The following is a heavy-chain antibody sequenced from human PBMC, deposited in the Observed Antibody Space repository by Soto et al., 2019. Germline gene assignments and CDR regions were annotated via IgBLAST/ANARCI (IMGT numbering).Heavy chain of an antibody. V-gene: IGHV4-4*02. D-gene: IGHD2-21*02. CDR2: IYHSRST. Sequence: QVHLQESGPGLVNPSGTLTLTCAVSGGSISSSHWWGWVRQAPGKGLEWIGEIYHSRSTNYNPSLKSRITMSVDKSKNQFSVNLSSVTAADTAVYYCVRDADETAIVPAPWLVWGRGTMVTVSS. CDR3: VRDADETAIVPAPWLV. CDR1: GGSISSSHW. J-gene: IGHJ6*02.